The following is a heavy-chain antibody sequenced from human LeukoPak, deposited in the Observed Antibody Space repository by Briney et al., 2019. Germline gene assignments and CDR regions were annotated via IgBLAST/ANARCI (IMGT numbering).Heavy chain of an antibody. CDR1: GGSISSYY. J-gene: IGHJ5*02. CDR3: ARYRCTTATCGFDP. CDR2: IYYSGTT. Sequence: PSETLSLTCTVSGGSISSYYWSWIRQPPGQGLEWIGNIYYSGTTYYDPSPKSRVSISVDTSKSQFSLNLSSVTAADTAVYYCARYRCTTATCGFDPWGQGALVTVSS. V-gene: IGHV4-59*06. D-gene: IGHD2/OR15-2a*01.